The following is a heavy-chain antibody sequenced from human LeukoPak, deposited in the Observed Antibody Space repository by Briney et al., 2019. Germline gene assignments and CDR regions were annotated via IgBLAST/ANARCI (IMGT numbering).Heavy chain of an antibody. CDR2: IYYSGST. J-gene: IGHJ4*02. D-gene: IGHD6-6*01. V-gene: IGHV4-39*01. CDR1: GGSISSSSYY. CDR3: ARLGVAARCFDY. Sequence: PSETLSLTCTVSGGSISSSSYYWGWIRQPPGKGLEWIGSIYYSGSTYYNPSLKSRVAISVDTSKSQFSLKLSSVTAADTAVYYCARLGVAARCFDYWGQGTLVTVSS.